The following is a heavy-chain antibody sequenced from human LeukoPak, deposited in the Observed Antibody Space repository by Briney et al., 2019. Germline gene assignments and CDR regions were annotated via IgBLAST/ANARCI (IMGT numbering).Heavy chain of an antibody. D-gene: IGHD4-17*01. CDR1: GVSFNWHH. Sequence: SETLSLTCAGYGVSFNWHHWTWIGQGPGKGLEWIGEIKHSGSTNYNQSLKSRVTISVDTSKNHFSLKLSSVTAAATALYYCARGTTVTTFQAGTYYYYYIDVWGKGTTVAVSS. J-gene: IGHJ6*03. CDR3: ARGTTVTTFQAGTYYYYYIDV. CDR2: IKHSGST. V-gene: IGHV4-34*01.